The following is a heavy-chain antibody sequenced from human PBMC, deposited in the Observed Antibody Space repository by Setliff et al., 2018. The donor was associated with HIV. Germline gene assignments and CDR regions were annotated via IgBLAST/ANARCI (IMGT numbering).Heavy chain of an antibody. CDR2: IYYSGST. V-gene: IGHV4-38-2*01. CDR1: GSSISNGYY. Sequence: SETLSLTCAVSGSSISNGYYWGWIRQPPGKGLEWIGSIYYSGSTYYNPSLNSRVTISVDTSKNQFSLKVRSVTAADTAVYYCARLRWAATAGTWDYYYYGMDVWGQGTTVTVSS. J-gene: IGHJ6*02. D-gene: IGHD6-13*01. CDR3: ARLRWAATAGTWDYYYYGMDV.